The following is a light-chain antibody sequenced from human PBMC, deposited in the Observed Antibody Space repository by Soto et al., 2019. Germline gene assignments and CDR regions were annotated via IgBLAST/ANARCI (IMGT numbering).Light chain of an antibody. Sequence: QAVVTQEHSLTVSQGGPVTLPCASRTGAVTSGSVPSWFQQKTGQAPTALIYNTINKHSWTPARFSGSLLEGKASLTLSGMQPEDEAEYYCLLYYGGAQLFGGGTKVTVL. V-gene: IGLV7-43*01. CDR1: TGAVTSGSV. CDR3: LLYYGGAQL. CDR2: NTI. J-gene: IGLJ2*01.